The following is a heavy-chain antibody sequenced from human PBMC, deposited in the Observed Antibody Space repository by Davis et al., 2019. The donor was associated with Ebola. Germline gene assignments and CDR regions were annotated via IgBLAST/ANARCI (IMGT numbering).Heavy chain of an antibody. CDR2: IIPIFGTA. V-gene: IGHV1-69*13. D-gene: IGHD3-10*01. CDR1: GGTFSSYA. J-gene: IGHJ6*02. Sequence: AASVKVSCKASGGTFSSYAISWVRQAPGQGLEWMGGIIPIFGTANYAQKFQGRVTITADESTSTAYMELSSLRSEDTAVYYCARGPLGTMVQGVIGGGYGMDVWGQGTTVTVSS. CDR3: ARGPLGTMVQGVIGGGYGMDV.